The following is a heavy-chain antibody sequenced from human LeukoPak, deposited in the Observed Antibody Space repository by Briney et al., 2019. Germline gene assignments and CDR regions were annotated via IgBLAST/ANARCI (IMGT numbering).Heavy chain of an antibody. Sequence: SETLSLTCAVSGYSISSGYYWGWIRQPPGKRLEWIGSIYHSGSTYYNPSLKSRVTISVDTSKNQFSLKLSSVTAADTAVYYCASYSYGWPFDYWGQGTLVTVSS. J-gene: IGHJ4*02. CDR1: GYSISSGYY. D-gene: IGHD5-18*01. CDR2: IYHSGST. CDR3: ASYSYGWPFDY. V-gene: IGHV4-38-2*01.